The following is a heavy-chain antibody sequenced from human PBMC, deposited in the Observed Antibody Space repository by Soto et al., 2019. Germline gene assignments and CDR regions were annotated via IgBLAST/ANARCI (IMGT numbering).Heavy chain of an antibody. V-gene: IGHV5-10-1*01. D-gene: IGHD3-16*01. CDR3: ARHAGLTSRLHAFDI. CDR2: IDPSDSYT. J-gene: IGHJ3*02. CDR1: GYSFTSYW. Sequence: PGESLKISCKGSGYSFTSYWISWVRQMPGKGLEWMGRIDPSDSYTNYSPSFQGHVTISADKSISTAYLQRSSLKASDTAMYYCARHAGLTSRLHAFDIWGQGTMVTVSS.